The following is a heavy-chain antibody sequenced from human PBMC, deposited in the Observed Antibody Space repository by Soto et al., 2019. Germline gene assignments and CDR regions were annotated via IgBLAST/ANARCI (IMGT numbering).Heavy chain of an antibody. V-gene: IGHV3-30-3*01. D-gene: IGHD3-22*01. Sequence: GGSLRLSXAASGFTFSSYAMHWVRQAPGKGLEWVAVISYDGSNKYYADSVKGRFTISRDNSKNTLYLQMNSLRAEDTAVYYCARDPADSSGYSSDYWGQGTLVTVSS. CDR3: ARDPADSSGYSSDY. CDR1: GFTFSSYA. J-gene: IGHJ4*02. CDR2: ISYDGSNK.